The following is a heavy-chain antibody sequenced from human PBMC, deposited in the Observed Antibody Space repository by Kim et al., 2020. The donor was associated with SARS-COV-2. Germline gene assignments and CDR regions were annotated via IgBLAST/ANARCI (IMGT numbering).Heavy chain of an antibody. CDR3: AISGPGRRYYDILTGYLGGWFDP. J-gene: IGHJ5*02. D-gene: IGHD3-9*01. V-gene: IGHV4-34*01. CDR2: INHSGST. CDR1: GGSFSGYY. Sequence: SETLSLTCAVYGGSFSGYYWSWIRQPPGKGLEWIGEINHSGSTNYNPSLKSRVTISVDTSKNQFSLKLSSVTAADTAVYYCAISGPGRRYYDILTGYLGGWFDPWGQGTLVTVSS.